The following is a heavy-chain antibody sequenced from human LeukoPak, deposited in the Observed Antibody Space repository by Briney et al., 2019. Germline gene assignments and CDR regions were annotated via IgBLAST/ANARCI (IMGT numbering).Heavy chain of an antibody. CDR2: LNPNSGNT. V-gene: IGHV1-8*03. Sequence: GASVKVSCKASGYTFTDYDINWVRQATGEGLQWMGWLNPNSGNTGYAQRFQGRVTFSRNTSISTAYMELSSLRSEDTAVYYCARVVGATTSYYYYYYMDVWGKGTTVTISS. CDR1: GYTFTDYD. CDR3: ARVVGATTSYYYYYYMDV. J-gene: IGHJ6*03. D-gene: IGHD1-26*01.